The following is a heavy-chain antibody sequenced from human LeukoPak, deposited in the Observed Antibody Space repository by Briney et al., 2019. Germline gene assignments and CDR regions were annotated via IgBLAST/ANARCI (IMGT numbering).Heavy chain of an antibody. D-gene: IGHD3-22*01. CDR1: GGSISSGDYY. V-gene: IGHV4-30-4*08. CDR2: IYYSGST. Sequence: PSQTLSLTCTVSGGSISSGDYYWIWIRQPPGTGLEWIGYIYYSGSTYYNPSLKSRVTISVDTSKNQFSLKLSSVTAADTAVYYCARGGERSGFDYWGQGTLVTVSS. CDR3: ARGGERSGFDY. J-gene: IGHJ4*02.